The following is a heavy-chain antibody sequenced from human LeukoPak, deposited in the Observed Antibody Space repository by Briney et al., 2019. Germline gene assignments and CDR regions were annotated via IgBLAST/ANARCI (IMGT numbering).Heavy chain of an antibody. V-gene: IGHV1-46*01. Sequence: ASVKVSCKASGYTFTSYYMHWVRQAPGQGLEWMGIINPSGGSTSYAQKFQGRVTMTRDTSISTAYMELSRLRSDDTAVYYCARAGGVYQLSHNDAFDIWGQGTMVTVSS. D-gene: IGHD2-2*01. J-gene: IGHJ3*02. CDR3: ARAGGVYQLSHNDAFDI. CDR2: INPSGGST. CDR1: GYTFTSYY.